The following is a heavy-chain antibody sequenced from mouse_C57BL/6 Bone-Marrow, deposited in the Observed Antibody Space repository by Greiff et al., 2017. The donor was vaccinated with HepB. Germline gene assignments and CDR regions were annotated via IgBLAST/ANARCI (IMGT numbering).Heavy chain of an antibody. Sequence: EVQLQQSGPELVKPGASVKISCKASGYTFTDYYMNWVKQSQGKSLEWIGDINPNNGGTSYNQKFKGKATLTVDKSSSTAYMELRSLTSEDSAVYYCARRTGTDWYFDVWGTGTTVTVSS. CDR1: GYTFTDYY. D-gene: IGHD4-1*01. CDR3: ARRTGTDWYFDV. J-gene: IGHJ1*03. V-gene: IGHV1-26*01. CDR2: INPNNGGT.